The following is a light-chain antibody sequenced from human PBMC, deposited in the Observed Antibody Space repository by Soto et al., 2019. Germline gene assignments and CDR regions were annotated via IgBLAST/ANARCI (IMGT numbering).Light chain of an antibody. V-gene: IGKV1-39*01. CDR1: QSITND. Sequence: DIQMTQSPSSLSASVGDRVTITCRASQSITNDLNWYQQKVGKAPQLLIYAASTLQSGVPSRFSGIGSGTDFTLTINNLQPEDFATYYCQQSYSRPLTFGGGTKVE. J-gene: IGKJ4*01. CDR3: QQSYSRPLT. CDR2: AAS.